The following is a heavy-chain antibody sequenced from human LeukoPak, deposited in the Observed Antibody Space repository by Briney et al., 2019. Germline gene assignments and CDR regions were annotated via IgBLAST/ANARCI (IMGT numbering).Heavy chain of an antibody. D-gene: IGHD6-13*01. CDR1: GGSFSGYY. CDR2: INHSGST. J-gene: IGHJ4*02. V-gene: IGHV4-34*01. CDR3: ARGLGSSSCKLDY. Sequence: SETLSLTCAVYGGSFSGYYWSWIRQPPAKGLEWIGEINHSGSTNYNPSLKSRVTISVDTSKNQFSLKLSSVTAADTAVYYCARGLGSSSCKLDYWGQGTLVTVSS.